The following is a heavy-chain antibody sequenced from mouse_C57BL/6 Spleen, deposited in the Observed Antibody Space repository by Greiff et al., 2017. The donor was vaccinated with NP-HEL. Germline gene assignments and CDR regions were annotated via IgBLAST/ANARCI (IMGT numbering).Heavy chain of an antibody. J-gene: IGHJ3*01. D-gene: IGHD2-3*01. CDR2: IDPSDSYT. CDR3: ARVYDGYYGFAY. CDR1: GYTFTSYW. V-gene: IGHV1-59*01. Sequence: VQLQQPGAELVRPGTSVKLSCKASGYTFTSYWMHWVKQRPGQGLEWIGVIDPSDSYTNYNQKFKGKATLTVDTSSSTAYMQLSSLTSEDSAVYYCARVYDGYYGFAYWGQGTLVTVSA.